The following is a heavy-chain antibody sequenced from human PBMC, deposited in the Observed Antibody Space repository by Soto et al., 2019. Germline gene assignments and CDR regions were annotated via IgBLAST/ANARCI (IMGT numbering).Heavy chain of an antibody. CDR1: GYTFTSYD. CDR2: MNPNSGNT. Sequence: GASVKVSCKASGYTFTSYDINWVRQATGQGLEWMGWMNPNSGNTGYAQKFQGRVTMTRNTSISTAYMELSSLRSEDTAVYYCARGGGRYDILTGHKDYWGQGTLVTVSS. J-gene: IGHJ4*02. V-gene: IGHV1-8*01. CDR3: ARGGGRYDILTGHKDY. D-gene: IGHD3-9*01.